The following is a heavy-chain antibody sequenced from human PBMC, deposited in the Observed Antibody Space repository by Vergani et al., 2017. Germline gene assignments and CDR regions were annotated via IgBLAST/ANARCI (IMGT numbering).Heavy chain of an antibody. CDR2: ISYDGSNK. D-gene: IGHD3-3*01. CDR3: AKAMTFGVVKTNLICFDY. CDR1: GFTFSSYA. Sequence: QVQLVESGGGVVQPGRSLRLSCAASGFTFSSYAMHWVRQAPGKGLEWVAVISYDGSNKYYADSVKGRFTISRDNSKNTLYLQMNSLRAEDTAVYYCAKAMTFGVVKTNLICFDYWGQGTLVTVSS. V-gene: IGHV3-30-3*01. J-gene: IGHJ4*02.